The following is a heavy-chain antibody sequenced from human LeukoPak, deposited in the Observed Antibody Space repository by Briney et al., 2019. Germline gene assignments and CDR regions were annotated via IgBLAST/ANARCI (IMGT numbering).Heavy chain of an antibody. CDR3: TGNRQDSGSYEIPY. V-gene: IGHV4-4*09. Sequence: SETLSLTCTVSGGSISSYYWSWIRQPPGKGLEWIGYIYTSGSTNYNPSLKSRVTISVDTSKNQFSLKLSSVTAADTAVYYCTGNRQDSGSYEIPYWGQGTLVTVSS. CDR1: GGSISSYY. CDR2: IYTSGST. D-gene: IGHD1-26*01. J-gene: IGHJ4*02.